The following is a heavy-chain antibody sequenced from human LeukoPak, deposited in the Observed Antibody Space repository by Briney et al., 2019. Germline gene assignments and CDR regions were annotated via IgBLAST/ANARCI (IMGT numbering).Heavy chain of an antibody. CDR2: MYSSGKS. Sequence: SETLSLTCTVSGGSIHNNYWSWIRQPPGKGLEWIGSMYSSGKSDYSPSLKNRVTMSIETSKNHFSLKLTSGTAADTAVYYCAGGLRELKDYYYMDVWGKGTTVTVSS. CDR3: AGGLRELKDYYYMDV. D-gene: IGHD1-26*01. CDR1: GGSIHNNY. V-gene: IGHV4-59*08. J-gene: IGHJ6*03.